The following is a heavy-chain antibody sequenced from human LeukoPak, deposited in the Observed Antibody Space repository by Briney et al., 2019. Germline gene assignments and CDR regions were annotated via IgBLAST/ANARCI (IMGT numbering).Heavy chain of an antibody. Sequence: PSQTLSLTCTVSGGSISSGSYYWSWIREPAGKGLEWIGRIYTSGSTNYNPSLKSRVTISVDTSKNQFSLKLSSVTAADTAVYYCARPLNSFWSGFPWYMDVWGKGTTVTVSS. J-gene: IGHJ6*03. CDR2: IYTSGST. D-gene: IGHD3-3*01. CDR3: ARPLNSFWSGFPWYMDV. V-gene: IGHV4-61*02. CDR1: GGSISSGSYY.